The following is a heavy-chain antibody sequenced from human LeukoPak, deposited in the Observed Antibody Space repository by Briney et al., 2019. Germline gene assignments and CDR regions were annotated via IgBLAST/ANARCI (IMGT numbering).Heavy chain of an antibody. V-gene: IGHV1-46*01. Sequence: ASVKVSCKSSGYRLTSYFMHWVRQAPGHGLDWMGVITPSGDCTSYTHKFQGRVTMTMHMSTNTDFMDLSSLRYDDTAVYYFAREDYYDSGSNDYWGQGTLVTVSS. J-gene: IGHJ4*01. CDR1: GYRLTSYF. CDR2: ITPSGDCT. CDR3: AREDYYDSGSNDY. D-gene: IGHD3-22*01.